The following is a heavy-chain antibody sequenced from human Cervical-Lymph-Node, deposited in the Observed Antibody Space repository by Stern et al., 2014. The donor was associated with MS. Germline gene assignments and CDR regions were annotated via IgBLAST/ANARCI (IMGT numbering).Heavy chain of an antibody. CDR1: GYSFPAYW. CDR3: ARQEGIRHYGLDV. Sequence: EVQLVQSGAAVKKSGESLKISCKGSGYSFPAYWIAWVRQMPGNGLEWMGIIDPGYSDSRYSPAFQAQGTISADKSARTSYVQWSNLKASDTAMYYCARQEGIRHYGLDVWGQGTPVTVSS. V-gene: IGHV5-51*01. J-gene: IGHJ6*02. CDR2: IDPGYSDS. D-gene: IGHD6-6*01.